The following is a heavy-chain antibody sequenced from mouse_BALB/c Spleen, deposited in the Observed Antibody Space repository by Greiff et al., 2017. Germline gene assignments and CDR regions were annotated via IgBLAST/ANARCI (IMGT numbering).Heavy chain of an antibody. V-gene: IGHV5-17*02. Sequence: EVQVVESGGGLVQPGGSLKLSCAASGFTFSSYTMSWVRQTPEKGLEWVAYISSGSSTIYYADTVKGRFTISSDNPKNTLFLQMTSLRSEDTAMYYCARHGSRGWYFDVWGAGTTVTVSS. CDR3: ARHGSRGWYFDV. J-gene: IGHJ1*01. CDR2: ISSGSSTI. CDR1: GFTFSSYT. D-gene: IGHD1-1*01.